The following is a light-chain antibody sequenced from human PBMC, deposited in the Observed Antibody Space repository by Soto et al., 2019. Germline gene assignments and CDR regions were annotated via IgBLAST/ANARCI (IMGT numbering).Light chain of an antibody. CDR2: AAS. Sequence: DIQMTQSPSSLSASVGDRVTITCRSSQGFSIYLAWYQQKLGKVPKLLISAASTLQSGVPSRFSGSGSGTDFPLTISSLQPEDVATYYCQKYSSVITFGQGTRLEIK. CDR3: QKYSSVIT. V-gene: IGKV1-27*01. J-gene: IGKJ5*01. CDR1: QGFSIY.